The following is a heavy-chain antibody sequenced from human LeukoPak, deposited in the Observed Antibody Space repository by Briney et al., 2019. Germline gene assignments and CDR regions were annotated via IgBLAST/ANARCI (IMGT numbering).Heavy chain of an antibody. CDR1: GFTFSSYE. J-gene: IGHJ3*02. V-gene: IGHV3-48*03. CDR3: ARPRLEYCSGGSCFDAFDI. D-gene: IGHD2-15*01. Sequence: QPGGSLRLSCAASGFTFSSYEMHWVRQAPGKGLEWVSYISSSDSTIYYADSVKGRFTISRDNSKNTLFLQMNSLTAEDTAIYSCARPRLEYCSGGSCFDAFDIWGQGTMVTVSS. CDR2: ISSSDSTI.